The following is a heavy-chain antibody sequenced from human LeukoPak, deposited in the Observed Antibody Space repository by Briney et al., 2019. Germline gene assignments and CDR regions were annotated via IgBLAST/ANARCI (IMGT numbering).Heavy chain of an antibody. CDR1: GFIFSDYY. J-gene: IGHJ5*02. D-gene: IGHD3-10*01. V-gene: IGHV3-11*01. Sequence: GGSLRLSCAASGFIFSDYYMTWIRQAPGKGLEWVSYISSSGGITYYADSVKGRFTISRDNAKNLLYLEMNSLRDDDTAVYFCARTGGAGSPSDTWGQGTLVTVSS. CDR2: ISSSGGIT. CDR3: ARTGGAGSPSDT.